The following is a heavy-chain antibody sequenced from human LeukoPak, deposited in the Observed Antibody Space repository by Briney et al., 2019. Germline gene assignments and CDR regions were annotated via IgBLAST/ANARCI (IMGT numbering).Heavy chain of an antibody. CDR3: ARDSDAITFGGVIVLGAFDI. J-gene: IGHJ3*02. CDR2: ISYDGSNK. D-gene: IGHD3-16*02. V-gene: IGHV3-30*03. CDR1: GFTFSSYS. Sequence: GGSLRLSCAASGFTFSSYSMNWVRQAPGKGLEWVAVISYDGSNKYYADSVKGRFTISRDNSKNTLYLQMNSLRAEDTAVYYCARDSDAITFGGVIVLGAFDIWGQGTMVTVSS.